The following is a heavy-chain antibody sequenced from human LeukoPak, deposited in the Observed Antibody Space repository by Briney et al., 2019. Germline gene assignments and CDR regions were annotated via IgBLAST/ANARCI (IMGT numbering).Heavy chain of an antibody. V-gene: IGHV1-2*02. J-gene: IGHJ4*02. Sequence: ASVKVTCTASGYSFTVYFIRWVRQAPGQGLEWMGCIDPNSGDTKYAQKFQGRVSMPRDTSTRTAYMELSRLRSDDTAVYFCARTGSTGYSLDYWGQGTLVTVSS. D-gene: IGHD3-22*01. CDR2: IDPNSGDT. CDR3: ARTGSTGYSLDY. CDR1: GYSFTVYF.